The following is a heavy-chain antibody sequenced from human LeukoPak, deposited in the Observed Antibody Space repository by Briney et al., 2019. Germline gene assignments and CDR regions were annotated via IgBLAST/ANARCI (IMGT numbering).Heavy chain of an antibody. CDR2: IYYSGST. D-gene: IGHD2-8*01. V-gene: IGHV4-39*07. CDR3: ARETKESLLSLT. Sequence: KPSETLSLTCTVSGGSISSSSYYWGWIRQPPGKGLEWIGSIYYSGSTYYNPSLKSRVTISVDTSKNQFSLKLSSVTAADTAVYYCARETKESLLSLTWGQGTLVTVSS. J-gene: IGHJ5*02. CDR1: GGSISSSSYY.